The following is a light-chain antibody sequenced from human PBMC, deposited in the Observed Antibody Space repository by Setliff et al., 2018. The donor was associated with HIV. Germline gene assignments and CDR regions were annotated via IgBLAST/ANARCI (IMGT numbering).Light chain of an antibody. V-gene: IGLV2-8*01. CDR3: SSHGAIGV. J-gene: IGLJ1*01. CDR2: EVT. CDR1: TSYVGAYNY. Sequence: QSALAQPPSASGSPGQSVTISCTGTTSYVGAYNYVSWYQQHPGKAPKLIIYEVTKRPSGVPDRFSGSKSGNTASLTVSGLQAEDEADYYCSSHGAIGVFGTGTKVTVL.